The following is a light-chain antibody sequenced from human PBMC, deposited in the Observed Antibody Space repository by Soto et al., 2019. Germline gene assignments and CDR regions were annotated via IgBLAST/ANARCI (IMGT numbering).Light chain of an antibody. CDR1: QSVSSN. V-gene: IGKV3-15*01. Sequence: EIVMTQSPATLSVSPGERATISCRASQSVSSNLAWYQQKPGQAPRLLIYGASTRATGIPARFSGSGSGTEFTLTISSLQSEDFAVYYCQQYKNWPPLTFGGGTKVDIK. CDR2: GAS. J-gene: IGKJ4*01. CDR3: QQYKNWPPLT.